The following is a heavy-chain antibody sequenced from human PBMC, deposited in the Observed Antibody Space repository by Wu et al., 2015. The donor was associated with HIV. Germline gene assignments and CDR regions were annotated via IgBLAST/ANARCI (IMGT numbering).Heavy chain of an antibody. J-gene: IGHJ1*01. CDR2: IIPIFGTA. Sequence: QVQLVQSGAEVKQPGASAKVSCKASGGTFSSYAISWVRQAPGQGLEWMGRIIPIFGTANYAQKFQGRVTITADESTSTAYMELSSLRSEDTAVYYCARSMVRGAAGGYFQHWGQGTLVTVSS. CDR1: GGTFSSYA. V-gene: IGHV1-69*18. D-gene: IGHD3-10*01. CDR3: ARSMVRGAAGGYFQH.